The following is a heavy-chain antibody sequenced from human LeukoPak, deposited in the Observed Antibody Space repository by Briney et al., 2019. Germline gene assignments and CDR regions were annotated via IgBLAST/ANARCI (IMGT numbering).Heavy chain of an antibody. Sequence: GRSLRLSCAASGFTFSSYAMHWVRQAPGKGLEWVAVISYDGSNKYYADSVKGRFTISRDNSKNTLYLQMNSLRAEDTAVYYCARAEGLDYWGQGTLVTVSS. CDR3: ARAEGLDY. CDR1: GFTFSSYA. J-gene: IGHJ4*02. CDR2: ISYDGSNK. V-gene: IGHV3-30-3*01.